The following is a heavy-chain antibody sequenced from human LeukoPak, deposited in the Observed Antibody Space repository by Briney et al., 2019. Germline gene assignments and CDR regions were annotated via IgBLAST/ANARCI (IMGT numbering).Heavy chain of an antibody. CDR1: GYRFTNSW. D-gene: IGHD2-15*01. CDR3: ARARHCSSGSCYAEY. V-gene: IGHV5-51*01. Sequence: GESLKIPCQASGYRFTNSWIGWVRQMPGKGLEWMGIIYPGDSDTRYSPSFQGQVTISADTSVTSAYLQWASLKASDSAMFYCARARHCSSGSCYAEYWGQGTLGTVSS. CDR2: IYPGDSDT. J-gene: IGHJ4*02.